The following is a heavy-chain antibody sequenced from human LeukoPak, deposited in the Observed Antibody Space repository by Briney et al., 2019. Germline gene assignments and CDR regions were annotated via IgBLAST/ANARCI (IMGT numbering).Heavy chain of an antibody. CDR1: GFTFSSYA. CDR2: ISGSGGST. V-gene: IGHV3-23*01. Sequence: GGSLRLSCAASGFTFSSYAMSWVRQAPGKGLEWVSAISGSGGSTYYADSVKGRFTISRDNSKNTLYLQMNGLRAEDTAVYYCAKDGATYYYDSSGYTTYYYYGMDVWGQGTTVTVSS. CDR3: AKDGATYYYDSSGYTTYYYYGMDV. J-gene: IGHJ6*02. D-gene: IGHD3-22*01.